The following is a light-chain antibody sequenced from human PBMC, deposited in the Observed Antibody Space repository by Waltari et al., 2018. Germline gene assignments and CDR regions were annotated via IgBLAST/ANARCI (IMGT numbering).Light chain of an antibody. CDR3: HSRETFSTRL. CDR2: GPD. J-gene: IGLJ2*01. Sequence: SSDLTQDSTLSVALGQTVRIKVQGDSIRRYTASWYKQRPGQAPILVRYGPDNRPSGIPDRFSGSTSGNTASLTITGAQAEDEADYYCHSRETFSTRLFGGGTRLTV. V-gene: IGLV3-19*01. CDR1: SIRRYT.